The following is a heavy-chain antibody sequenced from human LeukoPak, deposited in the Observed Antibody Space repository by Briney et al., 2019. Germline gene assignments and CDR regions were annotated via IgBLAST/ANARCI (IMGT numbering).Heavy chain of an antibody. D-gene: IGHD2-21*02. J-gene: IGHJ4*02. CDR3: ARDAHEYCGGDCYFDY. CDR2: ISSSSSTI. V-gene: IGHV3-48*01. CDR1: GFTFSSYS. Sequence: GGSLRLSCAASGFTFSSYSMNWVRQAPGKGLEWVSYISSSSSTIYYADSVKGRFTISRDNAKNSLYLQMNSLRAEDTAVYYCARDAHEYCGGDCYFDYWGQGTLVTVSS.